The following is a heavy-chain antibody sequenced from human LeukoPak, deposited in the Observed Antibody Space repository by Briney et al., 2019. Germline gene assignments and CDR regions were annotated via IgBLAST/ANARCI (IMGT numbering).Heavy chain of an antibody. D-gene: IGHD3-10*01. CDR2: IRYDGSNK. CDR1: GFTFSNAW. J-gene: IGHJ4*02. Sequence: GGSLRLSCAASGFTFSNAWMNWVRQAPGKGLEWVAVIRYDGSNKYYADSVKGRFTISRDNSKNTLYLQMNSLRAEDTAVYYCASLWSYWGQGTLVTVSS. V-gene: IGHV3-33*08. CDR3: ASLWSY.